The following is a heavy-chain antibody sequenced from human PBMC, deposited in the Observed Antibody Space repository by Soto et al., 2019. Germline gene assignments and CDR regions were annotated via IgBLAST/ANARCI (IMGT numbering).Heavy chain of an antibody. D-gene: IGHD3-22*01. CDR1: GYTFTSYG. CDR2: ISAYNGNT. V-gene: IGHV1-18*01. Sequence: QVQLVQSGAEVKKPGASVKVSCKASGYTFTSYGISWVRQAPGQGLEWMGWISAYNGNTNYAQKLQGRVTMTTDTTTSTAYMELRSLRSDDTAVYYCARVSDFYYDTDYGMDVWGQGTTVTVSS. J-gene: IGHJ6*02. CDR3: ARVSDFYYDTDYGMDV.